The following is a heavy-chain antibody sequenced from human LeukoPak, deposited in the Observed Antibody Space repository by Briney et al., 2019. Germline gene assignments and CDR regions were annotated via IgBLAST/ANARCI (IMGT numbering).Heavy chain of an antibody. CDR1: GGSISSGGYS. D-gene: IGHD2-15*01. J-gene: IGHJ1*01. Sequence: SETLSLTCAVSGGSISSGGYSWSWIRQPPGKGLEWIGYIYHSGSTYYNPSLKSRVTISVDRSKNQFSLKLSSVTAADTAVYYCASLYCSGGSCYDSAEYFQHWGRAPWSPSPQ. CDR2: IYHSGST. V-gene: IGHV4-30-2*01. CDR3: ASLYCSGGSCYDSAEYFQH.